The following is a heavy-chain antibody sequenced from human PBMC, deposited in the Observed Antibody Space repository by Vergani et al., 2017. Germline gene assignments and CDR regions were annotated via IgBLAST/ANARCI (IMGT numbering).Heavy chain of an antibody. CDR1: GYTFSSYD. Sequence: QVQLVQSGAEVKKPGASVKVSCKASGYTFSSYDINWVRQATGQGLEWMGWMNPNSGNTGYAQKFQGRVTMTRNTSRRTAYLQWSSLKASDTAMYYCARSGGSSVYYYYYMDVWGKGTTVTVSS. CDR2: MNPNSGNT. CDR3: ARSGGSSVYYYYYMDV. D-gene: IGHD6-6*01. V-gene: IGHV1-8*01. J-gene: IGHJ6*03.